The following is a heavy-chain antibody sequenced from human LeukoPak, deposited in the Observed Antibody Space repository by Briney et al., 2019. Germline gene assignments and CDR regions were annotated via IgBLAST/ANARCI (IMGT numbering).Heavy chain of an antibody. J-gene: IGHJ6*03. CDR2: INPNSGGT. D-gene: IGHD6-13*01. Sequence: ASVKVSCKASGYTFTGYYMHWVRQAPGQGLEWMGWINPNSGGTNYAQKFQGRVTMTRDTSISTAYVELSRLRSDDTAVYYCARPARYSSSWYVGYYMDVWGKGTTVTVSS. CDR3: ARPARYSSSWYVGYYMDV. CDR1: GYTFTGYY. V-gene: IGHV1-2*02.